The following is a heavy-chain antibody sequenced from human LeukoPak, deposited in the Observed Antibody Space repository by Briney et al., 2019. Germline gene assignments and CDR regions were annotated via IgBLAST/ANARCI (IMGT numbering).Heavy chain of an antibody. V-gene: IGHV4-59*01. CDR2: IYYSGST. D-gene: IGHD2-2*01. CDR3: ARAQVGHCSSTSCYDRFDY. Sequence: MSSETLSLTCTVSGGSISSYYWSWIRQPPGKGLEWIGYIYYSGSTNYNPSLKSRVTISVDTSKNQFSLKLSSVTAADTAVYYCARAQVGHCSSTSCYDRFDYWGQGTLVTVSS. J-gene: IGHJ4*02. CDR1: GGSISSYY.